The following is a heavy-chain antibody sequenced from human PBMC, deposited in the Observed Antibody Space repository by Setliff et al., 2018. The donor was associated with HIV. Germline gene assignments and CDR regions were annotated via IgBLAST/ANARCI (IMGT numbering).Heavy chain of an antibody. V-gene: IGHV3-33*06. Sequence: PGGSLRLSCAASGFTFTTYGMHWVRQAPGKGLEWVAIIWYDGSNKHYADSVKGRFTTSRDDSKNTVYLQMNNLRAEDTAVYYCAKDKGQKYADYWGQGTMVTVSS. CDR3: AKDKGQKYADY. CDR2: IWYDGSNK. CDR1: GFTFTTYG. J-gene: IGHJ4*02. D-gene: IGHD3-10*01.